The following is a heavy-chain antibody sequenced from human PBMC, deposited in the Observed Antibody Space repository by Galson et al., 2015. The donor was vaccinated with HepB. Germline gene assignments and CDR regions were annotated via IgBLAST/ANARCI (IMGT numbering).Heavy chain of an antibody. CDR3: ARDQLERRRLQGYYYYYGMDV. D-gene: IGHD1-1*01. J-gene: IGHJ6*02. CDR2: INPSGGST. CDR1: GYTFTSYY. Sequence: SVKVSCKASGYTFTSYYMHWVRQAPGQGLEWMGIINPSGGSTSYAQKFQGRVTMTRDTSTSTVYMELSSLRSEDTAVYYCARDQLERRRLQGYYYYYGMDVWGQGTTVTVSS. V-gene: IGHV1-46*01.